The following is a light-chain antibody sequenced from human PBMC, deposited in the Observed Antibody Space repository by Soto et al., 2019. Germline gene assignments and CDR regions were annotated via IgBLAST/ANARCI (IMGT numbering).Light chain of an antibody. Sequence: QSVLTQPASVSGSPGQSITISCTGTSSDVGAYNYVSWYQQHPGKAPKLMIYEVSNRPSGVSNRFSGSKSGNTASLTISGLXAEDEADYYCTSYTRTSTLYVFGTGTKVTVL. CDR2: EVS. J-gene: IGLJ1*01. CDR1: SSDVGAYNY. V-gene: IGLV2-14*01. CDR3: TSYTRTSTLYV.